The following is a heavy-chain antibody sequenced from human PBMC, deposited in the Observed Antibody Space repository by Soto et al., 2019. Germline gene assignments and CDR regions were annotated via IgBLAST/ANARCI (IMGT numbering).Heavy chain of an antibody. CDR2: ISDSGST. CDR3: ARGVATVKYSSSLFKSVEYYYYMDV. V-gene: IGHV4-59*01. Sequence: SETLSLTCSVSGGSISSYYWSWIRQPPGKALEWIGYISDSGSTNYNPSLKSRVTMSVDTSNNQFSLSLNSVTAADAAVYYCARGVATVKYSSSLFKSVEYYYYMDVWGKGTTVTVSS. CDR1: GGSISSYY. D-gene: IGHD6-19*01. J-gene: IGHJ6*03.